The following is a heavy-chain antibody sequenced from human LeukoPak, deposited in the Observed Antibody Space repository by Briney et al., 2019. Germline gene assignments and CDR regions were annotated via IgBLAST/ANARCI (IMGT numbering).Heavy chain of an antibody. V-gene: IGHV3-7*03. Sequence: PGGSLRLSCAASGFTFSSYWMSWVRQAPGKGLEWVANIKQDGSEKYYVDSVKGRFTISRDNAKNSLYLQMNSLRAEDTAVYYCAKELAARPWLLAEYFQHWGQGTLVTVSS. CDR1: GFTFSSYW. CDR2: IKQDGSEK. D-gene: IGHD6-6*01. J-gene: IGHJ1*01. CDR3: AKELAARPWLLAEYFQH.